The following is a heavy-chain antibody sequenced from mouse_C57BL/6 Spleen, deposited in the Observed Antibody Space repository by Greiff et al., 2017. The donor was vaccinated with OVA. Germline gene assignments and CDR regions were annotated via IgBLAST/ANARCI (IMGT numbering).Heavy chain of an antibody. V-gene: IGHV1-72*01. CDR3: AGTIYYDYDGLYYYAMDY. D-gene: IGHD2-4*01. J-gene: IGHJ4*01. CDR1: GYTFTSYW. CDR2: IDPNSGGT. Sequence: QVQLKQPGAELVKPGASVKLSCKASGYTFTSYWMHWVKQRPGRGLEWIGRIDPNSGGTKYNEKFKSKATLTVDKPSSTAYMQLSSLTSEDSAVYYCAGTIYYDYDGLYYYAMDYWGQGTSVTVSS.